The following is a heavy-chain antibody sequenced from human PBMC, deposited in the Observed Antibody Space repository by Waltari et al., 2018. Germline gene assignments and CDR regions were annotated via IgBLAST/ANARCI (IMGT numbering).Heavy chain of an antibody. Sequence: QVQLQQWGAGLLKPSETLSLTCVIHSGSFSGFHWSWLRQPPGQGLEWIGEILPSGGANSSPSLKSRVTVSVGTFKNQFSLRVVSVDAADTAVYYCARGGDYGGDCVLGYWGQGTLVTVSS. D-gene: IGHD2-21*02. CDR2: ILPSGGA. CDR1: SGSFSGFH. J-gene: IGHJ4*02. V-gene: IGHV4-34*01. CDR3: ARGGDYGGDCVLGY.